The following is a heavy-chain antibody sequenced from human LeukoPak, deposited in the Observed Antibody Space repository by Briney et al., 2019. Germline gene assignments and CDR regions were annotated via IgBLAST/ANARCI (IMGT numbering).Heavy chain of an antibody. J-gene: IGHJ6*03. CDR2: IYPGDSDT. Sequence: GESLKISCKGSGYSFTSYWIGWVRQMPGKGLEWMGIIYPGDSDTRYSPSFQGQVTISADKSISTAYLQWSSLKASDTAMYYCARQAIDTPHYYCYMDVWGKGTTVTVSS. D-gene: IGHD2-2*02. CDR3: ARQAIDTPHYYCYMDV. V-gene: IGHV5-51*01. CDR1: GYSFTSYW.